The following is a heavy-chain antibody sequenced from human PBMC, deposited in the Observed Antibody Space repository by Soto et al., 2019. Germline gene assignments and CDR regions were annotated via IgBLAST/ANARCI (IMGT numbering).Heavy chain of an antibody. V-gene: IGHV3-30-3*01. J-gene: IGHJ4*02. CDR2: ISYDGTNK. CDR1: GFSFSISP. D-gene: IGHD7-27*01. CDR3: ARDPKTSGGQHWAFNYFDS. Sequence: GGSLRLSCAASGFSFSISPMHWVRQAPGKGPEWVALISYDGTNKFYTDSVKGRFTISRDNSKSTLYLHVDSLRPEDAAVYYCARDPKTSGGQHWAFNYFDSWGQGTLVTVSS.